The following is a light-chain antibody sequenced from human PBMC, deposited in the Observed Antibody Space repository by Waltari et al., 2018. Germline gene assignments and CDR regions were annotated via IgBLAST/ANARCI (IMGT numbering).Light chain of an antibody. Sequence: DIQMTQSPSTLSASVGDRVTITCRASHSISIWMAWYQQKTGKAPKLLIYKASALQSGVPSRFTGSGSGTEFTLTISSLQPDDFATYYCQEYNTYSRTFGQGTKVEIK. J-gene: IGKJ1*01. CDR3: QEYNTYSRT. CDR2: KAS. V-gene: IGKV1-5*03. CDR1: HSISIW.